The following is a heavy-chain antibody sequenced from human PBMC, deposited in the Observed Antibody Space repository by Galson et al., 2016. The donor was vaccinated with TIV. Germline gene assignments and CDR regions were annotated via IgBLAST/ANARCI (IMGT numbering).Heavy chain of an antibody. J-gene: IGHJ3*01. CDR1: GFSFGDYA. Sequence: SLRLSCAASGFSFGDYAMHWVRQAPGKGLEWVSGINWNSGSVDFADSVKGRFTISRDNAKNSLYLQMNSLRGEDTALYYCAKAKAIFGVVPHRAFDVWGQATTVTVSS. V-gene: IGHV3-9*01. D-gene: IGHD3-3*01. CDR3: AKAKAIFGVVPHRAFDV. CDR2: INWNSGSV.